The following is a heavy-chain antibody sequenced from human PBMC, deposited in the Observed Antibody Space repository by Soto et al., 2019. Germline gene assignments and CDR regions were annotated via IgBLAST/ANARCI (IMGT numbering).Heavy chain of an antibody. D-gene: IGHD3-10*01. CDR2: TYYRSKWFH. CDR1: GDSVSSDITS. Sequence: SQTLSLTCAISGDSVSSDITSWNWIRQSPSRGLEWLGRTYYRSKWFHDYAASVKSRITINPDTSKNQFSLELNSMTPEDAAVYYCARGNALDVWGQGTVVTVSS. CDR3: ARGNALDV. J-gene: IGHJ3*01. V-gene: IGHV6-1*01.